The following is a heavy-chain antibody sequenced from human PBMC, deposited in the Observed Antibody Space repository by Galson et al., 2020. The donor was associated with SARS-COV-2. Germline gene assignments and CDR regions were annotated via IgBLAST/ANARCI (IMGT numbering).Heavy chain of an antibody. CDR2: IYYSGNT. J-gene: IGHJ6*02. Sequence: ETSETLSLTCTVSGGSINSYYWTWIRQAPGKGLEWIGHIYYSGNTNYNPSLKSRVTILVDTSKKQFSLRLSSVTAEDTAVYYCARHDIVSATMFNRGDYYGMDVWGQGTTVTVYS. V-gene: IGHV4-59*08. CDR1: GGSINSYY. D-gene: IGHD5-12*01. CDR3: ARHDIVSATMFNRGDYYGMDV.